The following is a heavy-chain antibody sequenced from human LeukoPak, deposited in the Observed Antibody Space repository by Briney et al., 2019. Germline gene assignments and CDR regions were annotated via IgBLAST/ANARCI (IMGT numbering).Heavy chain of an antibody. V-gene: IGHV1-2*02. Sequence: AASAKVSCKASGYTFTGYYMHWVRQAPGQGLEWMGWINPNSGGTNYAQKFQGRVTMTRDTSISTAYMELSRLRSDDTAVYYCARDIASRWDEDIVVVLSDYWGQGTLVTVSS. CDR1: GYTFTGYY. CDR2: INPNSGGT. J-gene: IGHJ4*02. CDR3: ARDIASRWDEDIVVVLSDY. D-gene: IGHD2-2*01.